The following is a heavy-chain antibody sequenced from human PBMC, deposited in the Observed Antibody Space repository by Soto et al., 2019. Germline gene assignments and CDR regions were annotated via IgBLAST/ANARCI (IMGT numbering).Heavy chain of an antibody. V-gene: IGHV4-31*02. CDR1: GGSISSGGYY. D-gene: IGHD3-9*01. CDR3: ARAFGDVYYDILTGVYYYYCMDV. CDR2: IYYSGST. Sequence: SETLSLTCTVSGGSISSGGYYWSWIRQHPGKGLEWIGYIYYSGSTYYNPSLKSRVTISVDTSKNHFSLKLSSVTAADTAVYYCARAFGDVYYDILTGVYYYYCMDVWGQGTTVTVSS. J-gene: IGHJ6*02.